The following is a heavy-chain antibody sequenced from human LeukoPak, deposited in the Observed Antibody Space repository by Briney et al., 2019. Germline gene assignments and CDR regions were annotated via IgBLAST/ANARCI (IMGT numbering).Heavy chain of an antibody. V-gene: IGHV4-59*01. D-gene: IGHD4-17*01. CDR3: ARDRGYGYYLNYFDY. CDR2: IYYSGST. J-gene: IGHJ4*02. Sequence: SETLSLTCIVSGGSINSNYWRWIRHPPGKGLEWLGYIYYSGSTNSNPSLKSRVTISVDTSKNQFSLNLSSVTAADTAVYYCARDRGYGYYLNYFDYWGQGTLVTVSS. CDR1: GGSINSNY.